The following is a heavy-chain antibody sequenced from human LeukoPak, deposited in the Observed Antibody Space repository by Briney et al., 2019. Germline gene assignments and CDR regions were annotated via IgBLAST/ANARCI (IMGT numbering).Heavy chain of an antibody. CDR1: GFTFSTYA. Sequence: PGGSLRLSCAASGFTFSTYAMHWVRRAPGKGLEWVAGISYDGSNKYYADSVKGRFTISRDNSKNTLYLQMNSLRAEDTAVYYCARGRANSSWPNFDYWGQGTLVTVSS. CDR3: ARGRANSSWPNFDY. CDR2: ISYDGSNK. J-gene: IGHJ4*02. D-gene: IGHD6-13*01. V-gene: IGHV3-30-3*01.